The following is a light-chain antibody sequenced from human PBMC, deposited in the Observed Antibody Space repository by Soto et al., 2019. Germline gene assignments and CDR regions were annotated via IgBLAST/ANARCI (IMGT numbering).Light chain of an antibody. CDR3: QKFSAVPT. Sequence: DIQMTQSPSSLSASVGDRVTITCRASQAIYNYLAWYQQKPGKVPTLLISAASTLQSGVPSRFSGSGSGTEFTLAISSLQPEDVATSYCQKFSAVPTFGGGTKVEL. J-gene: IGKJ4*01. CDR2: AAS. V-gene: IGKV1-27*01. CDR1: QAIYNY.